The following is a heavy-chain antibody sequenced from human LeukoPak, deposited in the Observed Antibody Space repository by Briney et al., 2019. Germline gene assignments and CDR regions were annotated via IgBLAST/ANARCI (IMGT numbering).Heavy chain of an antibody. D-gene: IGHD1-26*01. CDR1: GFTFDDYA. Sequence: GGYLRLYCAASGFTFDDYAMHWVRQAPGKGLECVSLISGDGGSTYYADSVKGRFTISRDNSKNSLYLQMNSLRTEDIALYYWAKDSGSYYHPFFDYWGQGTLVTVSP. J-gene: IGHJ4*02. V-gene: IGHV3-43*02. CDR2: ISGDGGST. CDR3: AKDSGSYYHPFFDY.